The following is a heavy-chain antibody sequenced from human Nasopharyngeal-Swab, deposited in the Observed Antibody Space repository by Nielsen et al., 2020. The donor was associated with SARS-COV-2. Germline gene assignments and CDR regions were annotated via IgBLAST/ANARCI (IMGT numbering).Heavy chain of an antibody. CDR1: GGTFNSYA. CDR3: ARIHFVVGRGYFYGMDV. V-gene: IGHV1-69*04. J-gene: IGHJ6*02. CDR2: INPILGIA. Sequence: SVKVSCKASGGTFNSYAISWVRQAPGQGLEWVGRINPILGIADYAGKFEGRVSITADKSTTTAHMELGSLRPEDTALYYCARIHFVVGRGYFYGMDVWGQGTTVTVSS. D-gene: IGHD2-21*01.